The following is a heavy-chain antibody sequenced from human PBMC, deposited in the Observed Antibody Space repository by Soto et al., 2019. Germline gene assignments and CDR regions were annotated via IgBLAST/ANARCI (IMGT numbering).Heavy chain of an antibody. V-gene: IGHV4-59*01. Sequence: PSETLSLTCTASGGSISSYYWSWIRQPPGKGLEWIGCFYYSGSTNYNPSLKSRVTISVDTSKKQFSLKLSSVTAADTAVYYCARGGWKLFDYWGQGTLVTVSS. J-gene: IGHJ4*02. D-gene: IGHD6-19*01. CDR1: GGSISSYY. CDR2: FYYSGST. CDR3: ARGGWKLFDY.